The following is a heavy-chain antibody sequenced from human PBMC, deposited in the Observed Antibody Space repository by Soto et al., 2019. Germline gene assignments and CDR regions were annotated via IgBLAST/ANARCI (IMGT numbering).Heavy chain of an antibody. Sequence: QVQLVQSGAEVKKPGSSVKVSCKASGGTFSSYAISWVRQAPGQGLEWMGGFIPIFGAADYAQNFQGRVTIAADESTSTAYMELSSRRSEDTAVYYCASPRDNYYYNGMDVWGQGTTVTVSS. J-gene: IGHJ6*02. CDR3: ASPRDNYYYNGMDV. D-gene: IGHD3-10*01. V-gene: IGHV1-69*12. CDR1: GGTFSSYA. CDR2: FIPIFGAA.